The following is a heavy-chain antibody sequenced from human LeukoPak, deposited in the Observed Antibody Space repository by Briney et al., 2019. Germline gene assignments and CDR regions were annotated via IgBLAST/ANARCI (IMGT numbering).Heavy chain of an antibody. V-gene: IGHV4-39*07. Sequence: SETLSLTCTVSGGSISSSSYYWGWIRQPPGKGLEWIGSIYYSGSTNYNPSLKSRVTISVDTSKNQFSLKLSSVTAADTAVYYCARERMYSRANWFDPWGQGTLVTVSS. J-gene: IGHJ5*02. CDR2: IYYSGST. CDR1: GGSISSSSYY. D-gene: IGHD6-13*01. CDR3: ARERMYSRANWFDP.